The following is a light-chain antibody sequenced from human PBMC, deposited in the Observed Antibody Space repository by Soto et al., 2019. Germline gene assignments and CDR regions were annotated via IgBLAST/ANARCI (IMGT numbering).Light chain of an antibody. CDR3: SSYGGSDNLV. J-gene: IGLJ2*01. V-gene: IGLV2-8*01. CDR2: EVS. Sequence: QSVLAQPPSASGSPGQSVTISCTGTSSDVGGYNFVSWYQQHPGKAPKLMIYEVSKRPLGVPDRFSGSKSGNTASLTVSGLQAEDEADYYCSSYGGSDNLVFGGGTKVTVL. CDR1: SSDVGGYNF.